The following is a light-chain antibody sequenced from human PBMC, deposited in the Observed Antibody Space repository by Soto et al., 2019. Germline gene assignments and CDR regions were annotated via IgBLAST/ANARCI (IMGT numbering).Light chain of an antibody. J-gene: IGKJ1*01. Sequence: IQMTQSPSSLSASVRDRVTITCRASQSIPTSLNWYQLKPGKAPNLLIYNASSLQSGVPSRFSGGGSGTDFTLTISSLQPEDSATYYCQYRGTFGQGTKVDIK. CDR1: QSIPTS. CDR3: QYRGT. CDR2: NAS. V-gene: IGKV1-39*01.